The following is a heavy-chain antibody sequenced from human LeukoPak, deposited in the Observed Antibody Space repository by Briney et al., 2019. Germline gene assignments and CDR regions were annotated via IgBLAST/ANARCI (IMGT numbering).Heavy chain of an antibody. V-gene: IGHV4-39*07. CDR1: GGSISSSSYY. CDR3: ARFNWNYVGAWFDP. Sequence: PSETLSVPCTVSGGSISSSSYYWGWIRQPPGKGLEWIGNIYYSGSTYYNQSLKSRVTISVDTSKYQFSLKLSSVTAADTAVYYCARFNWNYVGAWFDPWGQGTLVTVSS. J-gene: IGHJ5*02. D-gene: IGHD1-7*01. CDR2: IYYSGST.